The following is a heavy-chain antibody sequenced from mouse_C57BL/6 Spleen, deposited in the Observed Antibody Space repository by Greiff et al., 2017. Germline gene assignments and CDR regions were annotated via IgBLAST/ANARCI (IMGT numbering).Heavy chain of an antibody. CDR2: INPNYGTT. J-gene: IGHJ2*01. CDR1: GYSFTDYN. V-gene: IGHV1-39*01. D-gene: IGHD1-1*01. CDR3: AREGYYGSSLYFDY. Sequence: QLQQSGPELVKPGASVKISCKASGYSFTDYNMNWVKQSNGKSLEWIGVINPNYGTTSYNQKFKGKATLTVDQSSSTAYMQLNSLTSEDSAVYYCAREGYYGSSLYFDYWGQGTTLTVSS.